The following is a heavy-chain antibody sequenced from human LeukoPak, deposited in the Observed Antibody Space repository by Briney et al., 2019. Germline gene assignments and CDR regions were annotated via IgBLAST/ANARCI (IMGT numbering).Heavy chain of an antibody. CDR2: IYYSGST. J-gene: IGHJ5*02. CDR3: ARDPVAQNWFDP. CDR1: GGSISSYY. D-gene: IGHD6-19*01. V-gene: IGHV4-59*01. Sequence: SETLSLTCTVSGGSISSYYWSWIRQPPGKGLEWIGYIYYSGSTNYNPSLKSRVTISVDTSKNQFSLKLNSVTAADTAVYYCARDPVAQNWFDPWGQGTLVTVSS.